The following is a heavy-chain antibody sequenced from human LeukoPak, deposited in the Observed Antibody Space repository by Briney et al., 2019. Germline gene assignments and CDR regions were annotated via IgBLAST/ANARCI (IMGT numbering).Heavy chain of an antibody. D-gene: IGHD1-26*01. CDR3: ARLRANSGTYSLSPFDI. CDR1: GFTFKAYN. Sequence: GSLRLSCAASGFTFKAYNINWVRQPPGKGLEFIGSIYYIGSTFYNPSLKSRITMLVDTSKKQVSLNLTSVTAADTAVYYCARLRANSGTYSLSPFDIWGQGTMVTVSS. J-gene: IGHJ3*02. V-gene: IGHV4-38-2*01. CDR2: IYYIGST.